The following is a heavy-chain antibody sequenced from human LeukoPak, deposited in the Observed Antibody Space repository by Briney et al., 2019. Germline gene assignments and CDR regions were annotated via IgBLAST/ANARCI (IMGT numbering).Heavy chain of an antibody. J-gene: IGHJ6*03. V-gene: IGHV4-39*01. CDR1: GGSISSSSYY. CDR3: ARIAVAGTVHYYYYMDV. CDR2: IYYSGST. Sequence: PSETLSLTCTVSGGSISSSSYYWGWIRQPPGKGLEWVGSIYYSGSTYYNPSLKSRVTISVDTSKNQFSLKLSSVTAADTAVYYCARIAVAGTVHYYYYMDVWGKGTPVTVSS. D-gene: IGHD6-19*01.